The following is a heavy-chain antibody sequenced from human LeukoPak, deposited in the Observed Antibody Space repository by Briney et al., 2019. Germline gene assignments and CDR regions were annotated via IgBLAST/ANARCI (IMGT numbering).Heavy chain of an antibody. D-gene: IGHD2-21*02. Sequence: SETLSLTCTVSSGSISTSNYYWNWVRQPAGRGLEWIVRIYTSGSTNYNPSRKSRITISVDTNKNQFTLKLSSVAAADTAVYYCARTYCGGDCRGYYYSYYMDVWGKGTTVTISS. CDR1: SGSISTSNYY. CDR2: IYTSGST. V-gene: IGHV4-61*02. J-gene: IGHJ6*03. CDR3: ARTYCGGDCRGYYYSYYMDV.